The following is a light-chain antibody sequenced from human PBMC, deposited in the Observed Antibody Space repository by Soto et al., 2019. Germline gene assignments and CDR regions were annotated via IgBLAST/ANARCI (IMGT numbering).Light chain of an antibody. J-gene: IGLJ2*01. Sequence: QSVLTQPPSASGSPGQSVTISCTGTSSDVVGDNYVSWSQQHPGKAPKLIIYEVNKRPSGVPDRCSGSKSGTTSSLPGSGLQAEAAADYYCRSYAVRNNVDGVFVGGTKVTVL. V-gene: IGLV2-8*01. CDR1: SSDVVGDNY. CDR3: RSYAVRNNVDGV. CDR2: EVN.